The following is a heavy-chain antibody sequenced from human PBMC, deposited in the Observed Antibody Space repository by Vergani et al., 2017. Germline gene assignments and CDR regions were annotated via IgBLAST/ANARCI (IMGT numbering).Heavy chain of an antibody. Sequence: QVPLVQSGAEVKKPGASVKVSCKASGYTFTSYGISWVRQAPGQGLEWMGWISAYNGNTNYAQKLQGRVTMTTDTSTSTAYMELRSLRSDDTAVYYCEREVRRESWDSRGYCDYGGEGSLVTVSS. CDR1: GYTFTSYG. J-gene: IGHJ4*02. D-gene: IGHD3-22*01. CDR3: EREVRRESWDSRGYCDY. CDR2: ISAYNGNT. V-gene: IGHV1-18*01.